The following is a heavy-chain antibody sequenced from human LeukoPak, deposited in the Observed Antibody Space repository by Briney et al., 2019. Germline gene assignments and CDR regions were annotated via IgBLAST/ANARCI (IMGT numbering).Heavy chain of an antibody. CDR3: ARGVGATTANDAFDI. CDR1: ASIFSVYY. CDR2: ITRRGSTI. D-gene: IGHD1-26*01. V-gene: IGHV3-11*01. Sequence: GGSLRLSCAASASIFSVYYMSWIRQAPGKGLEWISYITRRGSTIYYAESVRGRFTISRDDAKNSLYLQMNSLRAEDTALYYCARGVGATTANDAFDIWGQGTMVTVSS. J-gene: IGHJ3*02.